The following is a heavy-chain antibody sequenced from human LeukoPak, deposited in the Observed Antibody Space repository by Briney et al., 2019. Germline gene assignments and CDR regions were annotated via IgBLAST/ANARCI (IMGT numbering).Heavy chain of an antibody. J-gene: IGHJ4*02. Sequence: GESLKISCKGSGYSFAYWIGWVRQMPGKGLEWMGIIYSGDSHTKYSPSFQGRVTISVDNSISTAYLQWSNLEASDTAMYYCASARHGDCVWDYWGQGTLVTVSS. CDR1: GYSFAYW. CDR3: ASARHGDCVWDY. CDR2: IYSGDSHT. V-gene: IGHV5-51*01. D-gene: IGHD2-21*02.